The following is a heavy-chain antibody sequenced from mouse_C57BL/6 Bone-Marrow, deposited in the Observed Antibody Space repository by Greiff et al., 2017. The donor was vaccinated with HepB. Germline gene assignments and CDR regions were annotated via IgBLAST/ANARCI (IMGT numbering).Heavy chain of an antibody. CDR3: ARWGKSLFDY. CDR1: GYAFSSSW. CDR2: IYPGDGDT. V-gene: IGHV1-82*01. D-gene: IGHD2-1*01. J-gene: IGHJ2*01. Sequence: QVQLKESGPELVKPGASVKISCKASGYAFSSSWMNWVKQRPGKGLEWIGRIYPGDGDTNYNGKFKGKATLTADKPSSTAYMQLSILTSEDSAVCFWARWGKSLFDYWGQGTTLTVSS.